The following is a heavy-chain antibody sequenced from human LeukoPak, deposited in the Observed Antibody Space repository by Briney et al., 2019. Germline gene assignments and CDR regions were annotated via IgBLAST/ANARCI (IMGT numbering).Heavy chain of an antibody. D-gene: IGHD6-13*01. J-gene: IGHJ4*02. Sequence: TGGSLRLSCAASGSTFSSYAMSWVRQAPGKGLEWVSSISGNSGRTYYADSVKGRFSTSRDNSNNTLYLQMNSLRAEDAAVYYCAKSTSSWERVDYWGQGTLVTVSS. CDR2: ISGNSGRT. CDR3: AKSTSSWERVDY. V-gene: IGHV3-23*01. CDR1: GSTFSSYA.